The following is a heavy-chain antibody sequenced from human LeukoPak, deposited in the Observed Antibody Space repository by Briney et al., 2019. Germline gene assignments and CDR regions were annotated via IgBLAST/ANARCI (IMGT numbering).Heavy chain of an antibody. D-gene: IGHD2-2*01. Sequence: SSVKVSCKASGGTFSSSTISWVRQAPGQGLEWMGRIILILGIANYAQKFQGRVTITADKSTSTAYMELSSLRSEDTAVYYCARSEDIVAVPAAFRAFDIWGQGTMVTVSS. CDR3: ARSEDIVAVPAAFRAFDI. CDR2: IILILGIA. J-gene: IGHJ3*02. CDR1: GGTFSSST. V-gene: IGHV1-69*02.